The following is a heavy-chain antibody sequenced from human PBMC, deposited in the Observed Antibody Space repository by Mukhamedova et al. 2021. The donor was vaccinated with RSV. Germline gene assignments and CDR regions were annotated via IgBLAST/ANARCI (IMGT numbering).Heavy chain of an antibody. D-gene: IGHD2-15*01. Sequence: QWYQRRVTITADESTSTAYMELSSLRSEDTAVYYCARGTPAFDIWGQGTMVIVSS. CDR3: ARGTPAFDI. J-gene: IGHJ3*02. V-gene: IGHV1-69*01.